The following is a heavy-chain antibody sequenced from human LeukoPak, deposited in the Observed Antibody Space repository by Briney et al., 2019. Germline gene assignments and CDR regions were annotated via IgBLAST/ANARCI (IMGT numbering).Heavy chain of an antibody. D-gene: IGHD2-15*01. CDR2: ISDTGSST. Sequence: GGSLRLSCAASGFTFSSYAMSWVRQAPGKGLEWVSTISDTGSSTYHADPVKGRFTISRENSKNTLYLQLNSLRAEDTAVYYCAKDSQSHAWSQFDYWGQGALVTASS. J-gene: IGHJ4*02. CDR1: GFTFSSYA. V-gene: IGHV3-23*01. CDR3: AKDSQSHAWSQFDY.